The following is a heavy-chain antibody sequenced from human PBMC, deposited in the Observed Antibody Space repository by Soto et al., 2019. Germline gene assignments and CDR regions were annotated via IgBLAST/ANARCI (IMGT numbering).Heavy chain of an antibody. J-gene: IGHJ6*02. V-gene: IGHV1-69*12. Sequence: QVQLVQSGAEVKKPGSSVKVSCKVSGGTFSNYAIDWVRLAPGHGLEGMGGIVPIFGTTYYTQKFQGRATINADDSTTTAYLEMSSLRSEDTAIYYCARVEAVAGLYNYHGLDVWGQGTAVTVSS. D-gene: IGHD6-19*01. CDR2: IVPIFGTT. CDR1: GGTFSNYA. CDR3: ARVEAVAGLYNYHGLDV.